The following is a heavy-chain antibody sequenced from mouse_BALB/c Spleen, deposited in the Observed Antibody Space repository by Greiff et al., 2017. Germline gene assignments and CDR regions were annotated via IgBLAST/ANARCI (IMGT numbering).Heavy chain of an antibody. Sequence: VQLQQPGAELVKPGASVKMSCKASGYTFTSYWMHWVKQRPGQGLEWIGVIDPSDSYTSYNQKFKGKATLTVDTSSSTAYMQLSSLTSEDSAVYYCTRWRSGGWLADYWGQGTTLTVSS. CDR2: IDPSDSYT. CDR3: TRWRSGGWLADY. V-gene: IGHV1S127*01. D-gene: IGHD2-3*01. CDR1: GYTFTSYW. J-gene: IGHJ2*01.